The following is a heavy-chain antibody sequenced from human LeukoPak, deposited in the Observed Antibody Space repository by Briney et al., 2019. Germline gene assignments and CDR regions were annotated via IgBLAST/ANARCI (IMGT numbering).Heavy chain of an antibody. J-gene: IGHJ4*02. V-gene: IGHV4-59*01. D-gene: IGHD5-12*01. CDR2: IYYSGST. CDR3: ARGRYGGYTFDY. CDR1: GGSISSYY. Sequence: KSSETLSLTCTVSGGSISSYYWSWIRQPPGKGLEWIGYIYYSGSTNYNPSLKSRVTISVDTSKNQFSLELSSVTAADTAVYYCARGRYGGYTFDYWGQGTLVTVSS.